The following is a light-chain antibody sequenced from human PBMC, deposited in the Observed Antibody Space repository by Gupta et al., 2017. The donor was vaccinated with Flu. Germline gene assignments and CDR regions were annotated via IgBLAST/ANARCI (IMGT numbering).Light chain of an antibody. CDR1: QSISSQ. V-gene: IGKV1-39*01. J-gene: IGKJ3*01. CDR2: ASS. CDR3: HQPSSVPLT. Sequence: DIQMTQSPSSLSASVGDKVTITCRASQSISSQLNWYQKKSGKAPKLLIYASSNLQSGVPPRFSGSGSGTDFTLTITSLQPEDFATYYCHQPSSVPLTFGPGTKVDIK.